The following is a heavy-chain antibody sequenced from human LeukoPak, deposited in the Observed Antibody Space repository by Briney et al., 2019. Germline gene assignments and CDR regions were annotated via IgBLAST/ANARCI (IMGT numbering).Heavy chain of an antibody. D-gene: IGHD2-2*02. Sequence: ASVKVSCKASGYTFTGYYMHWVRQAPGQGLEWMGWINPNSGGTNYAQKFQGWVTMTRDTSISTAYMELSRLRSDDTAVYYCAREGDCSSTSCYTFDYWGQGTLVTVSS. V-gene: IGHV1-2*04. J-gene: IGHJ4*02. CDR1: GYTFTGYY. CDR3: AREGDCSSTSCYTFDY. CDR2: INPNSGGT.